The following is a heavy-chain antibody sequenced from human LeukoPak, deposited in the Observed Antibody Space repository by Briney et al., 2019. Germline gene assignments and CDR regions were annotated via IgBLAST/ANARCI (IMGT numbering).Heavy chain of an antibody. D-gene: IGHD4-17*01. V-gene: IGHV5-51*01. CDR2: IYPGDSDT. CDR3: ARHGYYGDYAHIPFDY. CDR1: GYSFTSYW. Sequence: GESLKISCKGSGYSFTSYWIGWVRQMPGKGLEWMGIIYPGDSDTRYSPSFQGQVTISADKSISTAYLQWSSLKASDTAMYYCARHGYYGDYAHIPFDYWGQGTLITVSS. J-gene: IGHJ4*02.